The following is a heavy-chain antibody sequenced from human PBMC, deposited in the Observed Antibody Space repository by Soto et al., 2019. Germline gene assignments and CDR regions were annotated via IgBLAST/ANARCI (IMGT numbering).Heavy chain of an antibody. CDR3: ATKIPSGDRAY. V-gene: IGHV1-69*02. D-gene: IGHD7-27*01. Sequence: GASVKVSCKASGGTFSSHTISWVRQAPGQGLEWMGRIIPILGIANYAQKFQGRVTITADKSTSTAYMELSSLRSEDTAVYYCATKIPSGDRAYWGQGTLVTVSS. CDR2: IIPILGIA. CDR1: GGTFSSHT. J-gene: IGHJ4*02.